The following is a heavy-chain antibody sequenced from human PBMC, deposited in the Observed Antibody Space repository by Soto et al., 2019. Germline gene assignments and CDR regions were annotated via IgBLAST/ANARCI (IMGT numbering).Heavy chain of an antibody. Sequence: GGSLRLSCAASGFTFSSYAMSWVRQAPGKGLEWVSAISGSGGSTYYADSVKGRFTISRDNSKNTLYLQMNSLRAEDTAVYYCAKLEGKADYGDLALDYWGQGTLVTVSS. CDR2: ISGSGGST. V-gene: IGHV3-23*01. CDR1: GFTFSSYA. CDR3: AKLEGKADYGDLALDY. J-gene: IGHJ4*02. D-gene: IGHD4-17*01.